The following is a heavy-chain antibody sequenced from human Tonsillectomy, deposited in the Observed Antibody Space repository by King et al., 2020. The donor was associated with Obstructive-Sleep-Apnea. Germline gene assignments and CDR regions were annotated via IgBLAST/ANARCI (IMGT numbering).Heavy chain of an antibody. J-gene: IGHJ3*02. V-gene: IGHV3-7*01. CDR3: ARPIDPFFFVDAFDI. D-gene: IGHD3-3*01. CDR2: IKQDGSEK. Sequence: VQLVESGGGLVQPGGSLRLSCAASGFTFSSYWMSWVRQAPGKGLEWVANIKQDGSEKYYVDSVKGRFTISRDNAKNSLYLQMNSLRAEDTAVYYCARPIDPFFFVDAFDIWGQGTMVTVSS. CDR1: GFTFSSYW.